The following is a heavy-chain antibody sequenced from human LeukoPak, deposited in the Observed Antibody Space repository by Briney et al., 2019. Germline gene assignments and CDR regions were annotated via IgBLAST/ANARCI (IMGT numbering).Heavy chain of an antibody. J-gene: IGHJ5*02. D-gene: IGHD6-13*01. CDR2: KDYSGST. V-gene: IGHV4-59*12. Sequence: SETLSLTCTVSGGSISRYYWSWIRQPPGKGLEWIGYKDYSGSTNYNRSLKSRVTMSVDTSKNQFSLKLSSVTAADTAVYYCARGMTKIAAAGTSWFDPWGQGTLVTVSS. CDR3: ARGMTKIAAAGTSWFDP. CDR1: GGSISRYY.